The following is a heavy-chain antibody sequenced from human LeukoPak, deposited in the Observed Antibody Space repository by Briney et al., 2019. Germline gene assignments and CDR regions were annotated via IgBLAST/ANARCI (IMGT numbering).Heavy chain of an antibody. D-gene: IGHD3-10*01. CDR3: ARVKGSGSYYHYYFDY. J-gene: IGHJ4*02. CDR2: IYHSGST. CDR1: GGSISSGGYS. Sequence: PSETLSLTCAVSGGSISSGGYSWSWLRQPPGKGLEWVGYIYHSGSTYYNPSLKSRVTISVDRSKNQFSLKLSSVTAADTAVYYCARVKGSGSYYHYYFDYWGQGTLVTVSS. V-gene: IGHV4-30-2*01.